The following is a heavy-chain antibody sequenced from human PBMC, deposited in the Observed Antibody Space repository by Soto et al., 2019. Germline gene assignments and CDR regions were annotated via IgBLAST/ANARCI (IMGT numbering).Heavy chain of an antibody. CDR3: ARVGITGTTYYFDY. V-gene: IGHV4-61*01. Sequence: ASETLSLTCTVSGGSVSSGSYYWSWIRQPPGKGLEWIGYVYYSGSTSYNPSLKSRVTISVDTSKNQFSLKLSSVTAADTAVYYCARVGITGTTYYFDYWGQGTPVTVSS. CDR2: VYYSGST. J-gene: IGHJ4*02. CDR1: GGSVSSGSYY. D-gene: IGHD1-7*01.